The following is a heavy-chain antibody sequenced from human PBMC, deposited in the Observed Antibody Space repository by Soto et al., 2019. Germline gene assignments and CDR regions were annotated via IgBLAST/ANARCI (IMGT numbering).Heavy chain of an antibody. D-gene: IGHD3-3*01. J-gene: IGHJ3*02. CDR2: ISGSGGST. V-gene: IGHV3-23*01. Sequence: GGSLILSCAASGFTFSSYAMSWVRQAPGKGLEWVPAISGSGGSTYYADSVKGRFTISRDNSKNTLYLQMNSLRAEDTAVYYCAKDPSLTIFGVVIITPSSDDAFDIWGQGTMVTVSS. CDR1: GFTFSSYA. CDR3: AKDPSLTIFGVVIITPSSDDAFDI.